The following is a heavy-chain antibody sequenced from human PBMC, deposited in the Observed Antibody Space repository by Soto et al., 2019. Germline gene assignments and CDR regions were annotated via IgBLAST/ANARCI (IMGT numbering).Heavy chain of an antibody. D-gene: IGHD5-18*01. J-gene: IGHJ4*02. CDR1: CGSFSSYY. CDR3: ARQGPMVTLDS. CDR2: INHSGST. V-gene: IGHV4-34*10. Sequence: SETLSLTCAVYCGSFSSYYWSWIRQPPGKGLEWIGEINHSGSTNYNPSLKSRVTMSIDKSITTAYLQWSSLKVSDTAMYYCARQGPMVTLDSWGQGSLVTVSS.